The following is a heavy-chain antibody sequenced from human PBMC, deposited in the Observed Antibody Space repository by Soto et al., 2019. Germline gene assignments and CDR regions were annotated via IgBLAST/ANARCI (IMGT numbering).Heavy chain of an antibody. CDR3: ARGPYYDFWSGYLLPQSSCYFDY. V-gene: IGHV3-21*01. D-gene: IGHD3-3*01. J-gene: IGHJ4*02. Sequence: GGSLRLSCAASGFTFSSYSMNWVRQAPGKGLEWVSSISSSSYIYYADSVKGRFTISRDNAKNSLYLQMNSLRAEDTAVYYCARGPYYDFWSGYLLPQSSCYFDYWGQGTLVTVSS. CDR1: GFTFSSYS. CDR2: ISSSSYI.